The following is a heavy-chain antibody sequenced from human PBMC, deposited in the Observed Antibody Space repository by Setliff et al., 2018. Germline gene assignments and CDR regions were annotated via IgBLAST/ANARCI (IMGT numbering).Heavy chain of an antibody. CDR2: ISYSGNT. CDR1: GASIRSGTFY. D-gene: IGHD1-26*01. CDR3: TRAYSGSHDY. Sequence: SETLSLTCTVSGASIRSGTFYWSWIRLHPGKGLEWIGYISYSGNTYYNPSFEGRLALSVDASMNQFSLRLSSVTAADSAIYYCTRAYSGSHDYWGQGTLVTVSS. J-gene: IGHJ4*02. V-gene: IGHV4-31*03.